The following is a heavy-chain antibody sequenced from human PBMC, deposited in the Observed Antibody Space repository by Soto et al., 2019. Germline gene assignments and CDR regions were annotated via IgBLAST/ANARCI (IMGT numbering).Heavy chain of an antibody. CDR1: GFTLSSYA. CDR2: ISGSGGST. CDR3: AKDRVTVVGYDAFDI. Sequence: AGGSLRLSCAASGFTLSSYAMSWVRQAPGKGLEWVSGISGSGGSTYYADSVKGRFTISRDNSKDTLYLQVNSLRAEDTAVYYCAKDRVTVVGYDAFDIWGQGTMVTVSS. D-gene: IGHD6-19*01. J-gene: IGHJ3*02. V-gene: IGHV3-23*01.